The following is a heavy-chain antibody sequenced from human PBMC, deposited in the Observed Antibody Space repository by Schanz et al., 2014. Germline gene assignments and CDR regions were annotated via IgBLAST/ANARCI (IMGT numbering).Heavy chain of an antibody. CDR1: GFTFSSYA. V-gene: IGHV3-23*01. D-gene: IGHD2-2*01. Sequence: EVQLLESGGGLVQPGGSLRLSCAASGFTFSSYAMSWVRQAPGKGLEWVSTISASGGSTYYADSVKGRFTISRDNSENTLYLQMNSLSADDTAVYYCAKDLLYGAPMPLNHLDYWGQGTLVTVSS. J-gene: IGHJ4*02. CDR2: ISASGGST. CDR3: AKDLLYGAPMPLNHLDY.